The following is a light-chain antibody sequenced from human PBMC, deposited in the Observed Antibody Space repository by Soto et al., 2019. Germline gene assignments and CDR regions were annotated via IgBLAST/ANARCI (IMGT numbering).Light chain of an antibody. J-gene: IGKJ1*01. Sequence: EIVLTQSPGTLSLSPGERATLSCRASQSLSSSLLAWYQQKPGQAPRLLIYGASTRATGIPARFSGSGSGTEFTLTISSLQSEDFAVYYCQQYNNWPWTFGQGTKVDIK. CDR2: GAS. V-gene: IGKV3-15*01. CDR1: QSLSSSL. CDR3: QQYNNWPWT.